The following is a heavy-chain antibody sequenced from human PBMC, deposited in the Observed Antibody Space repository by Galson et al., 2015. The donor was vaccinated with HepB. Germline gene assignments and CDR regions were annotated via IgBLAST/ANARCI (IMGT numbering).Heavy chain of an antibody. D-gene: IGHD3-10*01. CDR3: ARDPRYYYGSGSYGFDC. J-gene: IGHJ4*02. V-gene: IGHV1-18*01. CDR1: GYTFTSYG. Sequence: SVKVSCKASGYTFTSYGISWVRQAPGQGLEWMGWISAYNGNTNYAQKLQGRVTMTTDTSTSTAYMELRSLRSDDTAVYYCARDPRYYYGSGSYGFDCWGQGTLVTVSS. CDR2: ISAYNGNT.